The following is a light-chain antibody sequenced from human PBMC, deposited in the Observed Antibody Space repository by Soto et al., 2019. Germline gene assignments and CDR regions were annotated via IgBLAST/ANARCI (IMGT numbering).Light chain of an antibody. CDR1: QSISDT. Sequence: MPQSTVTLPVTHRQPSCVSCRSSQSISDTIAWYQQKPGQAPRLLIYGASARATGFPARFSGSGSGTDFTLTISSLQSEDFAVYYCQQYNNWPWTFGQGTKVDIK. CDR2: GAS. CDR3: QQYNNWPWT. V-gene: IGKV3-15*01. J-gene: IGKJ1*01.